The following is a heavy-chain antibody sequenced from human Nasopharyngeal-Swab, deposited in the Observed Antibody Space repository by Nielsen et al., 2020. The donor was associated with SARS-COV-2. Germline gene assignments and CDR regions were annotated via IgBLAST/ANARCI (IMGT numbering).Heavy chain of an antibody. CDR3: AKGWQWLVRDAFDI. V-gene: IGHV3-23*01. CDR2: ISGSGGST. CDR1: GFTFSSYA. Sequence: GESLKISCAASGFTFSSYAMSWVRQAPGKGLEWVSAISGSGGSTYYADSVKGRFTISRDNSKNTLYLQMNSLRAEDTAVYYCAKGWQWLVRDAFDIRGQGTMVTVSS. D-gene: IGHD6-19*01. J-gene: IGHJ3*02.